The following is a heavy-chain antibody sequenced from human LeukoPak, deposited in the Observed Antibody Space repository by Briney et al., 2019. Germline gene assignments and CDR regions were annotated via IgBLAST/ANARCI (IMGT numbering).Heavy chain of an antibody. CDR1: GFTFSSYG. Sequence: GRSLRLSCAASGFTFSSYGMHWVRQAPGKGLEWVSVIYSGGSTYYADSVKGRFTISRDNSKNTLYLQMNSLRAEDTAVYYCARVGGAPYAFDIWGQGAMVTVSS. V-gene: IGHV3-NL1*01. D-gene: IGHD3-16*01. CDR2: IYSGGST. J-gene: IGHJ3*02. CDR3: ARVGGAPYAFDI.